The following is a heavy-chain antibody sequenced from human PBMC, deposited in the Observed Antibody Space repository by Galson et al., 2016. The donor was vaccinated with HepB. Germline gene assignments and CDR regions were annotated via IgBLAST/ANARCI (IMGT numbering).Heavy chain of an antibody. V-gene: IGHV3-74*01. J-gene: IGHJ6*04. CDR3: ARDSGNIPENYGMDG. CDR1: GFAFSSHW. D-gene: IGHD1-26*01. CDR2: INSDGTIS. Sequence: SLRLSCAASGFAFSSHWMHWVRQALGKGLVWVSRINSDGTISNYADSVKGRFTISRDNAKNPLYLQMNSLRVEDTAVYHCARDSGNIPENYGMDGWGKGTTVTFAS.